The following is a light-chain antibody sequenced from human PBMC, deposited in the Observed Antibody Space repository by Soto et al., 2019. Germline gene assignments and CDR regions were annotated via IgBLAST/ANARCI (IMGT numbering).Light chain of an antibody. CDR2: GTS. Sequence: EIVLTQSPGALSLSPGERATLSCRASQSVSSGYLAWYQQKPGQAPRLLIHGTSTRANGIPDRFSGSGSGTGFTLTISRLGPEDFAVYYCQQYGSLPYAFGQGTKLENK. CDR1: QSVSSGY. CDR3: QQYGSLPYA. V-gene: IGKV3-20*01. J-gene: IGKJ2*01.